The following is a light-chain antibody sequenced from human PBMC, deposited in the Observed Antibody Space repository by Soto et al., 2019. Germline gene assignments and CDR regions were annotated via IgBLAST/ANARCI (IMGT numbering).Light chain of an antibody. CDR2: LGS. J-gene: IGKJ1*01. Sequence: IVMTQSPLSLPVTPGEPASISCRSSQSLLHSNGYNYLDWYLQKPGQSPQLLIYLGSNRASAVPDRFSGSGSGTDFTLKISRVEAEDVGVYYCMQALQTPRTFGQGTKVAIK. CDR3: MQALQTPRT. CDR1: QSLLHSNGYNY. V-gene: IGKV2-28*01.